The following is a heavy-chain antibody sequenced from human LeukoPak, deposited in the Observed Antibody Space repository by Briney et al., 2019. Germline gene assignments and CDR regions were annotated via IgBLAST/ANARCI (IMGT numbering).Heavy chain of an antibody. V-gene: IGHV1-69*06. CDR3: ARDLLTMIVVVTYAFDI. CDR1: GGTFSSYA. Sequence: ASVKVSCKASGGTFSSYAISWVRQAPGQGLEWMGGIIPIFGTTNYAQKFQGRVTITADKSTSTAYMELSSLRSDDTAVYYCARDLLTMIVVVTYAFDIWGQGTMVTVSS. D-gene: IGHD3-22*01. J-gene: IGHJ3*02. CDR2: IIPIFGTT.